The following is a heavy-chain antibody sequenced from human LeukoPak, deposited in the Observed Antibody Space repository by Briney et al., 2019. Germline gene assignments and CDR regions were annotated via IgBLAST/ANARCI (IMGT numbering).Heavy chain of an antibody. CDR3: ARGASGYSYGVDY. Sequence: GESLKISCKASGYSFTTYWIGWVRQMPGKGLEWMGIIYPGDSDTRYGPSFQGQVTISADKSSSTAYLQWSSLKASDTAMYYCARGASGYSYGVDYWGQGTLVTVSS. D-gene: IGHD5-18*01. V-gene: IGHV5-51*01. CDR1: GYSFTTYW. CDR2: IYPGDSDT. J-gene: IGHJ4*02.